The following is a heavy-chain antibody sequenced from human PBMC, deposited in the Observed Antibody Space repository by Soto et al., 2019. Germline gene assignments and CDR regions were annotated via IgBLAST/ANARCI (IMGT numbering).Heavy chain of an antibody. CDR2: IAGTRTFS. J-gene: IGHJ5*02. CDR1: GFTFITND. CDR3: AKNAGWFAA. Sequence: GGSLRPSCVASGFTFITNDMTWVGQAPGKALEWVPTIAGTRTFSNYAASVEGRFTITRAKSRNTVYLQMNSLRADDPAVYFCAKNAGWFAAWGQGTLVTVSS. V-gene: IGHV3-23*01.